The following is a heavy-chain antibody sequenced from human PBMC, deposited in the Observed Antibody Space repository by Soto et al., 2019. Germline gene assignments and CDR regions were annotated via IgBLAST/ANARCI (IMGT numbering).Heavy chain of an antibody. CDR1: GYTFSDYY. CDR2: INPYSGAT. D-gene: IGHD5-12*01. Sequence: QVQLVQSGAEVKKPGASVKVSCKASGYTFSDYYVHWVRQAPGQGLEWMGWINPYSGATNYAQKFQDWVTMTGDASVSTAYLELTTLVSDDTAVYYCARAMANVAPNWFDPWGQGTLVIVSS. J-gene: IGHJ5*02. V-gene: IGHV1-2*04. CDR3: ARAMANVAPNWFDP.